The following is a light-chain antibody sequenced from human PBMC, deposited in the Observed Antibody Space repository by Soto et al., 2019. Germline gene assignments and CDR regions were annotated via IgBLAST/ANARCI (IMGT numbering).Light chain of an antibody. Sequence: EVVMTQSPATLSVSPGESATLSCRASQSISSNKLAWYQQKPGQAPRLLLFGVSNRATGIPARFSGSGSGTDFSLTISSLQSEDFAVDYCQQYDYWPRTFGQGTKVDIK. CDR3: QQYDYWPRT. CDR1: QSISSN. CDR2: GVS. J-gene: IGKJ1*01. V-gene: IGKV3-15*01.